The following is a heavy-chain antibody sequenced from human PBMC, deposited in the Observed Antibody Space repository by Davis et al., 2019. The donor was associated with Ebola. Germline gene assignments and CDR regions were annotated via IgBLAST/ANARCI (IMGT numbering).Heavy chain of an antibody. V-gene: IGHV4-59*01. CDR3: ARVKSWERGLYYYYGMDV. CDR1: GGSISSYY. Sequence: MPSETLSLTCTVPGGSISSYYWSWIRQPPGKGLEWIGYIYYSGSTNYNPSLKSRVTISVDTSKNQFSLKLSSVTAADTAVYYCARVKSWERGLYYYYGMDVWGQGTTVTVSS. J-gene: IGHJ6*02. D-gene: IGHD1-1*01. CDR2: IYYSGST.